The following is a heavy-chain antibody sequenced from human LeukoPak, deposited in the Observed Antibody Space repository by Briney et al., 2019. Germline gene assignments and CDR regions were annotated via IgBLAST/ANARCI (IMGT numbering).Heavy chain of an antibody. CDR1: GFTFSSYG. J-gene: IGHJ3*02. CDR2: ISYDGSNK. Sequence: GGSLRLSCAASGFTFSSYGMHWVRQAPGKGLEWVAVISYDGSNKYYADSVRGRFTISRDNSKNTLYLQMNSLRAEDTAVYYCAREGGSSSSGDAFDIWGQGTMVTVSS. CDR3: AREGGSSSSGDAFDI. D-gene: IGHD6-6*01. V-gene: IGHV3-30*03.